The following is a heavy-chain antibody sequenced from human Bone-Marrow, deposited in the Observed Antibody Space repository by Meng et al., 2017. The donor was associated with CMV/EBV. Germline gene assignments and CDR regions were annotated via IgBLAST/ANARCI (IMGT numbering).Heavy chain of an antibody. D-gene: IGHD1-26*01. CDR3: AKTRSGSYSIGAFDI. CDR1: GFTFSSYA. J-gene: IGHJ3*02. V-gene: IGHV3-23*01. Sequence: GESLKISCAASGFTFSSYAMSWVRQAPGKGLEWVSAISGSGGSTYYADSVKGRFTISRDNSKNTLYLQMNSLRAEDTAVYYCAKTRSGSYSIGAFDIWGQGTRVT. CDR2: ISGSGGST.